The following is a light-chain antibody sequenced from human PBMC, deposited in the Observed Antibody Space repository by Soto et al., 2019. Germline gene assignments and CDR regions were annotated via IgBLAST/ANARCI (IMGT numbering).Light chain of an antibody. V-gene: IGKV2-28*01. CDR1: QSLLHSNGYNY. Sequence: EIVMTQSPLSLPVAPGEPASISCRSSQSLLHSNGYNYLDWYLQNPGQSPQLLIYLGSNRSSGVPDRFSGSGSGTDFTLKISRVEAEDVGVFYCMQSLHTLFTFGPGTKVDIK. CDR3: MQSLHTLFT. CDR2: LGS. J-gene: IGKJ3*01.